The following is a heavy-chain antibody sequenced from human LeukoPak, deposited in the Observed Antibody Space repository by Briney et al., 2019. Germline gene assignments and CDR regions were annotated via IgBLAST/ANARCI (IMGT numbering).Heavy chain of an antibody. J-gene: IGHJ3*02. CDR2: ISWSSDYL. D-gene: IGHD3-22*01. V-gene: IGHV3-9*01. CDR3: AKSQFDSSGLHAFDI. Sequence: GGSLRLSCAASGFIFDDYAMHWPRQVPGKGLEWVSSISWSSDYLGYADSVKGRFTISRDNAKNSLYLQMNSLKVEDTAFYYCAKSQFDSSGLHAFDIWGQGTMVTVSS. CDR1: GFIFDDYA.